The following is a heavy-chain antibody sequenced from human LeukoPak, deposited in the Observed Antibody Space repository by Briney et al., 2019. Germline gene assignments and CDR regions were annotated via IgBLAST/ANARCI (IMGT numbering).Heavy chain of an antibody. D-gene: IGHD3-9*01. Sequence: GGSLGLSCAASGFIFSSYVMSWVRQAPGKGLEWVSGISASGGCTYYADSVKGRSTVSRDNFKNTLYLQMNSLRAEDTAVYYCANGPYDISDYWGQGTLVTVSS. CDR2: ISASGGCT. V-gene: IGHV3-23*01. CDR1: GFIFSSYV. J-gene: IGHJ4*02. CDR3: ANGPYDISDY.